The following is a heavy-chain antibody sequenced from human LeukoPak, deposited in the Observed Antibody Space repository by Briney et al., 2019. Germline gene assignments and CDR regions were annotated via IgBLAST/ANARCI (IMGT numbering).Heavy chain of an antibody. J-gene: IGHJ4*02. CDR1: GGSIGGHF. CDR2: IYYRGNT. CDR3: ARGGGYGVY. D-gene: IGHD3-16*01. V-gene: IGHV4-59*11. Sequence: SETLSLTCTVSGGSIGGHFWNWLRQPPGKGLEWIGNIYYRGNTNYNPSLKSRVTLSVDTFNNQFSLRLASMTAADTAVYYCARGGGYGVYWGQGTLVTVSS.